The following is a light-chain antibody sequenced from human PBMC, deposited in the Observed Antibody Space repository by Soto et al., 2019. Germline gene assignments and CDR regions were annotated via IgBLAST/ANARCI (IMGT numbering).Light chain of an antibody. J-gene: IGKJ1*01. V-gene: IGKV3-20*01. Sequence: EIVLTQSPGTLSLSPGERASLSCRASQTIRSDYLAWYQHKPGQVPRLLIYGASSRATGIPDRFSGGGSGTDFTLTITRLEPEDFAVYYCQQYGSSPTFGQGTKVEIK. CDR1: QTIRSDY. CDR2: GAS. CDR3: QQYGSSPT.